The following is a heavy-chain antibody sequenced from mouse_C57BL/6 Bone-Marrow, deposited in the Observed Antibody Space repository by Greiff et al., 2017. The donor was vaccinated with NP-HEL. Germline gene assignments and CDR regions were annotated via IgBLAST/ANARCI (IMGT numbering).Heavy chain of an antibody. Sequence: VQRVESDAELVKPGASVKISCKVSGYTFTDHTIHWMKQRPEQGLEWIGYIYPRDGSTKYNEKFKGQATLTADKSSSTAYMQLNSLTSEDSAVYFCARRNYYGSSWYFDVWGTGTTVTVSS. CDR3: ARRNYYGSSWYFDV. CDR1: GYTFTDHT. J-gene: IGHJ1*03. D-gene: IGHD1-1*01. CDR2: IYPRDGST. V-gene: IGHV1-78*01.